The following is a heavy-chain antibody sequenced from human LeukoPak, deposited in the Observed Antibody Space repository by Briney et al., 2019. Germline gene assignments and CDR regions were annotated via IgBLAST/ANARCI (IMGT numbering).Heavy chain of an antibody. Sequence: GGSLRLSCAASGFIFSQYSMNWVRQAPGKGLEWVSHIRSSSETFYADSVKGRFTISRDNARNSLYLQMNNLRGEDTAIYYCARDAGNRGYGCNLWGQGTLVTVSS. CDR1: GFIFSQYS. CDR3: ARDAGNRGYGCNL. D-gene: IGHD6-25*01. CDR2: IRSSSET. J-gene: IGHJ5*02. V-gene: IGHV3-48*01.